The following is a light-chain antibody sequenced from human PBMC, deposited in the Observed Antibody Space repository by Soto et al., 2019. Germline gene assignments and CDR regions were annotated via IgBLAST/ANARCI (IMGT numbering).Light chain of an antibody. CDR2: DDS. J-gene: IGLJ1*01. CDR1: NSGSKS. CDR3: QVWDSRSDPYV. Sequence: SYELTQPPSVSVAPGQTARITCGGNNSGSKSVHWYQQKQGQAHVLVVYDDSDRTSGIPERFSGSNSGNTATLTISRVEAGDEADSYCQVWDSRSDPYVFGTGTKLTVL. V-gene: IGLV3-21*02.